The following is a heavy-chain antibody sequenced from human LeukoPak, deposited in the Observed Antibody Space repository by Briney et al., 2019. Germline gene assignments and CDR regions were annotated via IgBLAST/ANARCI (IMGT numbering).Heavy chain of an antibody. J-gene: IGHJ4*02. Sequence: GGSLRLSCAASGFTFSSYSMNWVRQAPGKVLEWVSSISSSYSTYIYYADSLKGRFTISRDNAKNSLYLQMNSLRVEDTAVYYCARDMSSGWYSNFDYWGQGTLVAVSS. CDR1: GFTFSSYS. CDR2: ISSSYSTYI. D-gene: IGHD6-19*01. CDR3: ARDMSSGWYSNFDY. V-gene: IGHV3-21*01.